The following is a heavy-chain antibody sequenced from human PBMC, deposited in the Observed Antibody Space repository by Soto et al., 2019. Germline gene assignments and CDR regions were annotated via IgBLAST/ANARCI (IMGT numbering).Heavy chain of an antibody. V-gene: IGHV1-8*01. CDR3: ARMDYYGSWSPNWFDP. CDR2: MNTNGGNT. CDR1: GYTFTSYD. Sequence: QVQLVQSGAEVKKPGASVKVSCKASGYTFTSYDINWVRQATGQGLEWMGWMNTNGGNTGYAQKFQGRVIMTRDTSISTAYMELSGLTSEDTAVYYCARMDYYGSWSPNWFDPWGPGTLVTVSS. J-gene: IGHJ5*02. D-gene: IGHD3-10*01.